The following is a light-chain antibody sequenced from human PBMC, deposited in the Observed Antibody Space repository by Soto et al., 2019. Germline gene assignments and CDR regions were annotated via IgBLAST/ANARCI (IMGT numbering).Light chain of an antibody. CDR2: KAS. V-gene: IGKV1-5*03. J-gene: IGKJ1*01. Sequence: DIQMTQSPSTLPSSVGDIFTITCRASQSIISWLAWYQQKPGKAPKLLIYKASSLESGVPSRFSGSGSGTEFTLTISSLQPDDFATYYCQQYNIYSRTFGQGTKVDIK. CDR3: QQYNIYSRT. CDR1: QSIISW.